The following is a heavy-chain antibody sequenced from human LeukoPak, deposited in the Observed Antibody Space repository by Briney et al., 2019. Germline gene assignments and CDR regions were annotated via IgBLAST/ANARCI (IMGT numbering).Heavy chain of an antibody. CDR1: EFNFDNYD. CDR3: AKGPNFGSWRAVHY. J-gene: IGHJ4*02. Sequence: GGSLRLSCAASEFNFDNYDMSWVRQILERGLEWVSSISSDGVTFYADSVKGRFTMSRDKSRKTLYLQMNSLRTDDTATYYCAKGPNFGSWRAVHYWGQGSLVTVSP. D-gene: IGHD3-10*01. CDR2: ISSDGVT. V-gene: IGHV3-23*01.